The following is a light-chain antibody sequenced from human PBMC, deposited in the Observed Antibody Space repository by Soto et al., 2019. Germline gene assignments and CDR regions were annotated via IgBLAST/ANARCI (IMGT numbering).Light chain of an antibody. CDR2: GAS. Sequence: EIVMTQSPATLSVSPGERATLSCRASQSVSSNLAWYQQKPGQAPRLIIYGASTRATCIPARFSGSRSGTDFNLTISSLQSEDFAVYYCQQYNNWPYTFGQGTKLEIK. CDR3: QQYNNWPYT. V-gene: IGKV3-15*01. CDR1: QSVSSN. J-gene: IGKJ2*01.